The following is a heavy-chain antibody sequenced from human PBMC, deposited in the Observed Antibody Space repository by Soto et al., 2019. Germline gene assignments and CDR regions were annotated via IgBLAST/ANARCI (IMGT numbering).Heavy chain of an antibody. CDR2: IIPIFGTA. Sequence: SLKVSCKASGGTFSSYAISWVRQAPGQGLEWMGGIIPIFGTANYAQKFQGRVTITADESTSTAYMELSSLRSEDTAVYYCARAGVAATRYNWFDPWGQGTLVTVSS. J-gene: IGHJ5*02. D-gene: IGHD2-15*01. CDR3: ARAGVAATRYNWFDP. V-gene: IGHV1-69*13. CDR1: GGTFSSYA.